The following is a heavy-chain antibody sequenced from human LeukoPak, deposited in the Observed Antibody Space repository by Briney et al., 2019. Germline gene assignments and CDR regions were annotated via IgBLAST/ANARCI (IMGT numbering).Heavy chain of an antibody. CDR3: ARDRGGEDYYDSSGYPGGAFDI. D-gene: IGHD3-22*01. CDR2: INPSGGST. Sequence: ASVKVSCKASGYTFTSYYIHWVRQAPGQGLEWMGIINPSGGSTSYAQKFQGRVTMTRDTSTSTVYMELSSLRSEDTAVYYCARDRGGEDYYDSSGYPGGAFDIWGQGTMVTVSS. V-gene: IGHV1-46*01. J-gene: IGHJ3*02. CDR1: GYTFTSYY.